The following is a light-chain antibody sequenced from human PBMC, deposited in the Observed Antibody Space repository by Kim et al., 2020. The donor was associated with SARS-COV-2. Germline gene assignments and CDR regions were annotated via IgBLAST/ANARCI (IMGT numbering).Light chain of an antibody. CDR1: HTVSSDY. V-gene: IGKV3-20*01. Sequence: EVVLTQSPGTLSLSPGDTATLSCRASHTVSSDYLAWYQQKPGQAPRLLIYAASSRAAGIPDRFTGSGSGTDFTLTIGSLGPEDFALYYCLQYVTSPWTFGQGTKVEIK. CDR2: AAS. J-gene: IGKJ1*01. CDR3: LQYVTSPWT.